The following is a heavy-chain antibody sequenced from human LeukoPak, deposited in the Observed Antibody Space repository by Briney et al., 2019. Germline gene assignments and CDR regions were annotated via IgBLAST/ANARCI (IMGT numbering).Heavy chain of an antibody. Sequence: GGSLRLSCPASGFNFRNYAMAWVRPAPGKGLEWVSGINWNSDSIGYADSVKGRFTTSRDNAKNSLYLQMNSLRAEDTAFYYCAINGGGDSGYGNFDYWGQGTLVTVSS. CDR1: GFNFRNYA. D-gene: IGHD5-12*01. CDR2: INWNSDSI. J-gene: IGHJ4*02. V-gene: IGHV3-9*01. CDR3: AINGGGDSGYGNFDY.